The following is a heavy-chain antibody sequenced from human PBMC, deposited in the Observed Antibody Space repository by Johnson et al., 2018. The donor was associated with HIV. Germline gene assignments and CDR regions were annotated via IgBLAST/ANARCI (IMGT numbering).Heavy chain of an antibody. CDR2: ISYDGSNE. J-gene: IGHJ3*02. CDR1: GLTFSSYA. V-gene: IGHV3-30*14. CDR3: ARAGVGAGAFYI. Sequence: QVQLVESGGGVVQPGRSLRLSCAASGLTFSSYAMHWVRQAPGKGLEWVAFISYDGSNEYYPGSVKGRFTISRENAKNSLYLQMNSLRAGDTAVYYCARAGVGAGAFYIWGQGTMVTVSS. D-gene: IGHD1-26*01.